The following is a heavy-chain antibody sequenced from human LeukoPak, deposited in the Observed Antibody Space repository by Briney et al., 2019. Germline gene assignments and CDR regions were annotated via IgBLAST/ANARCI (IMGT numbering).Heavy chain of an antibody. CDR2: IYTSGST. V-gene: IGHV4-4*07. CDR1: GGSISNYY. CDR3: ARQDSSGYDPFDY. J-gene: IGHJ4*02. Sequence: SETLSLTCTVSGGSISNYYWTWIRQPAGEGLEWIGRIYTSGSTNYNPSLKSRVTISVDTSKNQFSLKLSSVTAADTAVYYCARQDSSGYDPFDYWGQGTLVTVSS. D-gene: IGHD3-22*01.